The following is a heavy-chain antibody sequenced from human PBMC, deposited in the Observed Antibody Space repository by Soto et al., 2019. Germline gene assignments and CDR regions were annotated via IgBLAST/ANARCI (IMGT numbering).Heavy chain of an antibody. CDR1: MFRFHDAW. CDR3: VWPGRPETLNL. Sequence: EVQLVESGGDLVKPGGSLRLSCAASMFRFHDAWLNWVRQAPGKGLEWVGRMKSFGSGGTRDYAAPVKDRFTISRDDSKNMFYLQMDSLKTEDAAVYHCVWPGRPETLNLWGPGTLVIVSS. V-gene: IGHV3-15*01. D-gene: IGHD1-20*01. J-gene: IGHJ4*02. CDR2: MKSFGSGGTR.